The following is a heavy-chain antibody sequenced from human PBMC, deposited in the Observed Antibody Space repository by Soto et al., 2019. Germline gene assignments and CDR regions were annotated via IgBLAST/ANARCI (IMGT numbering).Heavy chain of an antibody. V-gene: IGHV3-23*01. CDR3: AKGSIVVVPYGMDV. D-gene: IGHD2-2*01. Sequence: PGGSLRLSCAASGFTFSSYAMTWVRQAPGKGLERVSAISGSGGSTYYADSVKGQFTISRDNSKNTLYLQMNSLRAEDTAVYYCAKGSIVVVPYGMDVWGQGTTVTVSS. CDR1: GFTFSSYA. J-gene: IGHJ6*02. CDR2: ISGSGGST.